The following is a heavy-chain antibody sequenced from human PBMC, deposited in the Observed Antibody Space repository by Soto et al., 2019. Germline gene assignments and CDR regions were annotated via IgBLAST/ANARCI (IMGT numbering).Heavy chain of an antibody. CDR1: GFTFSAYY. J-gene: IGHJ6*02. CDR3: ARSLLDEYSSSWRSAYYGMDV. CDR2: INPNSGGT. V-gene: IGHV1-2*02. D-gene: IGHD6-13*01. Sequence: ASVKVSCKASGFTFSAYYIYWVRQAPGQGLEWIGLINPNSGGTNNAQKFQGRVTMTRDTSTSTVYMELSALISDDTAVYYCARSLLDEYSSSWRSAYYGMDVWGQGTTVTVSS.